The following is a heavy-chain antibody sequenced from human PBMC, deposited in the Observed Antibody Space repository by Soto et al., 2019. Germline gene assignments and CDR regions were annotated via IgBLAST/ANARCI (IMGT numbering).Heavy chain of an antibody. CDR1: GDSISSGGYY. Sequence: QVQLQESGPGLVKPSQTLSLTCTVSGDSISSGGYYWSWIRQHPGKGLEWIGYIYYSGSTYYNSSLLCRVTXXVXTXXTPFSLKLCSVTASDTAVYYCASFNDRSEPAAILYWGQGTLVTVSS. D-gene: IGHD2-2*02. CDR2: IYYSGST. V-gene: IGHV4-31*03. J-gene: IGHJ4*02. CDR3: ASFNDRSEPAAILY.